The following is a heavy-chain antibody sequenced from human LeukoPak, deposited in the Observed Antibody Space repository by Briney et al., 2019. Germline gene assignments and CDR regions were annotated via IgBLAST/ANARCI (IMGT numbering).Heavy chain of an antibody. J-gene: IGHJ6*03. CDR3: ARERVVTTTHYYYYMDV. V-gene: IGHV4-30-2*01. CDR1: HGSISSGDSY. D-gene: IGHD2-15*01. Sequence: SETLSLTCSVSHGSISSGDSYWSWIRQPPGKGLEWIGNIYHGGRMYYNPSLESRVTISIDRPKNQFSLKLSSMTAADTAVYYCARERVVTTTHYYYYMDVWGKGTTVTVSS. CDR2: IYHGGRM.